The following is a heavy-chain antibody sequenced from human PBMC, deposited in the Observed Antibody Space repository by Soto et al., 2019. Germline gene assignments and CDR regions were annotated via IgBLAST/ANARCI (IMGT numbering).Heavy chain of an antibody. Sequence: GGSLRLSCAASGFTFSNAWMSWVRQAPGKGLEWVANINGSGGSTYYADSVKGRFTIPRDNAKNTLYLQMNSLRAEDTAVYYCARDVNDFWSGYKDWGQGTLVTVSS. J-gene: IGHJ4*02. CDR1: GFTFSNAW. V-gene: IGHV3-11*04. D-gene: IGHD3-3*01. CDR2: INGSGGST. CDR3: ARDVNDFWSGYKD.